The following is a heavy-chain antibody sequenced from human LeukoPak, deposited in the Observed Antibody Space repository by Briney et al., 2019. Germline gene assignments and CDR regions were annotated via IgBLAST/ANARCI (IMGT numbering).Heavy chain of an antibody. D-gene: IGHD5-18*01. Sequence: RASVKVSCKASGYTFTAYFIHWVRQAPRQGLEWMGWINPNSGATNYAQKFQGRVTMTSDTSISTAYMELSRLRSDDTAVYYCATAGDVDTAMINDWGQGTLVTVSS. J-gene: IGHJ4*02. V-gene: IGHV1-2*02. CDR2: INPNSGAT. CDR3: ATAGDVDTAMIND. CDR1: GYTFTAYF.